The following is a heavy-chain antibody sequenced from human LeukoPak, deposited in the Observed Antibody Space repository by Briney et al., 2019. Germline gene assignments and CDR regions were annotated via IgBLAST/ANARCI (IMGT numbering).Heavy chain of an antibody. D-gene: IGHD1-20*01. Sequence: GGSLRLSCAASGFTFSNFAMSWDRQAPGKGLEWVSGLSGSGGNTYYADSVKGRFTISRDNSNNTLYLQMNSLTADDTAVYYCAKFQGATYYNWHMDVWGKGTTVTVSS. V-gene: IGHV3-23*01. CDR1: GFTFSNFA. CDR2: LSGSGGNT. CDR3: AKFQGATYYNWHMDV. J-gene: IGHJ6*03.